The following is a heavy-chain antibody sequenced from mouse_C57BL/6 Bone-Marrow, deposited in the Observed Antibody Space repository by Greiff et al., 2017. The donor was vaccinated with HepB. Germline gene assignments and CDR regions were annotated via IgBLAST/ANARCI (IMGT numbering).Heavy chain of an antibody. Sequence: EVKVVESGGGLVQPGGSLKLSCAASGFTFSDYGMAWVRQAPRKGPEWVAFISNLAYSIYYADTVTGRFTISREKAKNTLYLEMSSLRSEDTAMYYCARHPAGYFDVWGTGTTVTVSS. J-gene: IGHJ1*03. CDR3: ARHPAGYFDV. CDR2: ISNLAYSI. V-gene: IGHV5-15*01. CDR1: GFTFSDYG.